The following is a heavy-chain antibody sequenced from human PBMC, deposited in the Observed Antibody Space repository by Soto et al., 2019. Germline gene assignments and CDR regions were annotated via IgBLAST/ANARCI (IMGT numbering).Heavy chain of an antibody. CDR2: IVVGSGNT. D-gene: IGHD5-18*01. Sequence: ASVKVSCKASGFAFTSAAMQWVRQARGQRLEWIGWIVVGSGNTNYAQKFQERVTITRDMSTSTAYMELSSLRSEDTAVYYCAAGGYSYGFFYYYMGVWGKGTTVTVSS. CDR1: GFAFTSAA. J-gene: IGHJ6*03. V-gene: IGHV1-58*02. CDR3: AAGGYSYGFFYYYMGV.